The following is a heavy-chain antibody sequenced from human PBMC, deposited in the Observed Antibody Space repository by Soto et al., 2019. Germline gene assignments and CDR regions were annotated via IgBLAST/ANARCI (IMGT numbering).Heavy chain of an antibody. J-gene: IGHJ4*02. CDR2: IYSGGST. V-gene: IGHV3-53*04. Sequence: EVQLVESGGGLVQPGGSLRLSCAASGFTVSSNYMSWVRQAPGKGLEWVSVIYSGGSTYYADSVKGRFTISRHHSKNTLYRQRNSRRAEAAVVYYCARFPCVRGVIKYYWGQGTLVAVSA. CDR1: GFTVSSNY. D-gene: IGHD3-10*01. CDR3: ARFPCVRGVIKYY.